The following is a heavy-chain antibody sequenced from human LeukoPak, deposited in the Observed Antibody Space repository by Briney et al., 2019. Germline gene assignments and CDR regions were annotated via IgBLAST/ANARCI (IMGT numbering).Heavy chain of an antibody. Sequence: GGSLSLSCAASAFTFSAYWMNWCRQAPGKGPEWVANMKPDGSEKHYVDSVKGRFTISRDNAKNSLYLQMNSLRADDTAVYFCARDGVWFGECIDSWGQGTLVTVSS. V-gene: IGHV3-7*05. CDR2: MKPDGSEK. D-gene: IGHD3-10*01. J-gene: IGHJ4*02. CDR1: AFTFSAYW. CDR3: ARDGVWFGECIDS.